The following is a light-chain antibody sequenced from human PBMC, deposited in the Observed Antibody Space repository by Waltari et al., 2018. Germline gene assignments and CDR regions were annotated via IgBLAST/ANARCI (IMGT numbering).Light chain of an antibody. CDR1: NIGDKS. J-gene: IGLJ2*01. CDR3: QVWDSTSGVV. CDR2: DDG. Sequence: SSVLTQPPSVSVAPGKTARITCGENNIGDKSVHWYQPKPGQAPVMVIYDDGGRPSGIPERFSGSNSGNTATLTISRVEAGDEADYYCQVWDSTSGVVFGGGTKLTVL. V-gene: IGLV3-21*04.